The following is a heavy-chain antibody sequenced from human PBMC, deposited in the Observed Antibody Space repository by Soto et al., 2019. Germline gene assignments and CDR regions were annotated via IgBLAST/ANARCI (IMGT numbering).Heavy chain of an antibody. Sequence: SETLSLTCTVSGGSISSYYWSWIRQPPGKGLEWIGYIYYSGSTNYNPSLKSRVTISVDTSKNQFSLKLSSVTAADTAVYYCARALSGYDYYYYYYYMDVWGKGTTVTVSS. V-gene: IGHV4-59*01. D-gene: IGHD5-12*01. CDR3: ARALSGYDYYYYYYYMDV. J-gene: IGHJ6*03. CDR2: IYYSGST. CDR1: GGSISSYY.